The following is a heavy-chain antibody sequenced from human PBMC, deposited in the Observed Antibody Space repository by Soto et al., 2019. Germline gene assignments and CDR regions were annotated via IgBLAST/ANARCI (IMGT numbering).Heavy chain of an antibody. CDR1: GFSFNSYT. J-gene: IGHJ4*02. CDR2: ISYDAVYDASIGTNT. Sequence: QVQLVESGGGVVQPGGSLRLSCAASGFSFNSYTMHWVRQAPGKGLQWVAVISYDAVYDASIGTNTFYADSVKGRFTISRDNSKNTLYLQMNGLRPEDTAVYYCARGGILPTMSVGVGGSNFDYWGQGILATVSS. D-gene: IGHD3-16*01. CDR3: ARGGILPTMSVGVGGSNFDY. V-gene: IGHV3-30-3*01.